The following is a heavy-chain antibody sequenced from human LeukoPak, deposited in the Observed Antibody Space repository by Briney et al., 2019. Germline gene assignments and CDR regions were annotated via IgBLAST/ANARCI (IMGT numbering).Heavy chain of an antibody. CDR2: INHSGST. J-gene: IGHJ6*03. D-gene: IGHD3-3*01. Sequence: SETLSLTCAVYGGSFIGYYWSWIRQPPGKGLEWIGEINHSGSTNYNPSLKSRVTISVDTSKNQFSLKLSSVTAADTAVYYCARGSLRRITIFGVVINYDYYYYMDVWGKGTTVTVSS. CDR3: ARGSLRRITIFGVVINYDYYYYMDV. V-gene: IGHV4-34*01. CDR1: GGSFIGYY.